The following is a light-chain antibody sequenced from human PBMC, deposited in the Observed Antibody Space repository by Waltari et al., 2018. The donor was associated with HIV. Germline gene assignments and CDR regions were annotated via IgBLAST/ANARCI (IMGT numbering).Light chain of an antibody. Sequence: QSVLTQSPSASGTPGQRVTISCSGGSSNIGSYPVSWYQQFPGTAPKRLSYGNNHPPSWVPDRFSGSKSGTSASLAISGLQSEDESDYYCATWDDSLNSPVFGGGTKLTVL. CDR3: ATWDDSLNSPV. V-gene: IGLV1-44*01. CDR1: SSNIGSYP. J-gene: IGLJ3*02. CDR2: GNN.